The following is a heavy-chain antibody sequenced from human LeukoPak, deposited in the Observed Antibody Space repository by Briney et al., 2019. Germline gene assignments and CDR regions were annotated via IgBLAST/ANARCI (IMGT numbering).Heavy chain of an antibody. J-gene: IGHJ3*02. Sequence: SGTLSLTCAVSGGSISSSNWWSWVRQPPGKGLEWIGEIHYSGSTNYNPSLKSRVTISLDKSKNQFSLKLSSVTAADTAVYYCARGEGELDAFDIWGQGTMVTVSS. CDR2: IHYSGST. V-gene: IGHV4-4*02. CDR3: ARGEGELDAFDI. CDR1: GGSISSSNW. D-gene: IGHD1-26*01.